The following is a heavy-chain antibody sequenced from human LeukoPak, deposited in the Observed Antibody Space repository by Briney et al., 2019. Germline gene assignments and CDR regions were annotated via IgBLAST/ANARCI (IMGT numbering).Heavy chain of an antibody. J-gene: IGHJ4*02. V-gene: IGHV3-74*01. CDR1: GFTFSTYW. CDR3: ANTGYNYEFDY. D-gene: IGHD5-18*01. CDR2: INRDGSGI. Sequence: GGSLRLSRAASGFTFSTYWMHWVRQAPGKGLVWISRINRDGSGITYADSVKGRFTISRDNAKSILYLQMNSLRAEDTAVYYCANTGYNYEFDYWGQGTLVTVSS.